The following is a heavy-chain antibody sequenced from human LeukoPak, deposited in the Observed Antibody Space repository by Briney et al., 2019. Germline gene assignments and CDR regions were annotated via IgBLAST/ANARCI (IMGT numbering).Heavy chain of an antibody. CDR2: ISAGGGSI. Sequence: GGSLRLSCAASGFTFSIYAMTWVRQAPGKGLEWVSVISAGGGSIYYADSVKGLFTISRDNSKNTLHLKMSSVRADEKDIYYCGRDACGSTKGGFDDWGQGSLVTVSS. D-gene: IGHD2-2*01. J-gene: IGHJ4*02. V-gene: IGHV3-23*01. CDR3: GRDACGSTKGGFDD. CDR1: GFTFSIYA.